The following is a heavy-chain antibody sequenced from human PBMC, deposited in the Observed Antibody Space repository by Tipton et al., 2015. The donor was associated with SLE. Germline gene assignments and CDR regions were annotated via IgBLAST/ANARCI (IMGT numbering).Heavy chain of an antibody. Sequence: LSLTCTVSGDSMNGHYWNWIRQPPGKGLEWIGVIYHTGNTKYNPFLMGRVTISVDTSKNKFSLKLTSVTAADTAVYFCARDKGGTGTSDFDYWGQGTLVTVSS. V-gene: IGHV4-59*11. J-gene: IGHJ4*02. CDR2: IYHTGNT. CDR1: GDSMNGHY. CDR3: ARDKGGTGTSDFDY. D-gene: IGHD1-7*01.